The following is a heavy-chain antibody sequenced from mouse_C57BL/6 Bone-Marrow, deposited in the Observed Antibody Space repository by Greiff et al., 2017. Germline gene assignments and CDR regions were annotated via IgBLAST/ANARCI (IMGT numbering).Heavy chain of an antibody. Sequence: VQLKESGAELVRPGASVKLSCPASGFNIKDDYMHWVKQRPEQGLEWIGWIDPENGDTEYASKFQGKATITADTSSNTAYLQLSSLTSEDTAVYYCMGDYYSSSYGFDYWGQGTTLTVSS. CDR3: MGDYYSSSYGFDY. D-gene: IGHD1-1*01. CDR1: GFNIKDDY. V-gene: IGHV14-4*01. J-gene: IGHJ2*01. CDR2: IDPENGDT.